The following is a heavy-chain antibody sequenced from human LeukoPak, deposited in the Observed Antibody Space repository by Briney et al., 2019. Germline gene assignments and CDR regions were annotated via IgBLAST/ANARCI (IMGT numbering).Heavy chain of an antibody. J-gene: IGHJ6*02. V-gene: IGHV1-2*02. D-gene: IGHD6-13*01. CDR3: AVSIAAAGDDYYYYYGMDV. CDR1: GYTFTGYY. Sequence: ASVKVSSKASGYTFTGYYMHWVRQAPGQGLEWMGWINPNSGGTNYAQKFQGRVTMTRDTSISTAYMELSRLRSDDTAVYYCAVSIAAAGDDYYYYYGMDVWGQGTTVTVSS. CDR2: INPNSGGT.